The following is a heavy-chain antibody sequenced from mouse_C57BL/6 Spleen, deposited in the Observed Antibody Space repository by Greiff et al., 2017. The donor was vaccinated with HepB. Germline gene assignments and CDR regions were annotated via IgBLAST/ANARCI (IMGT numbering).Heavy chain of an antibody. CDR3: ARGEGDGYYAMDY. V-gene: IGHV2-6*03. CDR2: IWSDGST. Sequence: VKLVESGPGLVAPSQSLSITCTVSGFSLTSYGVHWVRQPPGKGLEWLVVIWSDGSTTYNSALKSRLSISKDNSKSQVFLKMNSLQTDDTAMYYCARGEGDGYYAMDYWGQGTSVTVSS. J-gene: IGHJ4*01. CDR1: GFSLTSYG. D-gene: IGHD2-3*01.